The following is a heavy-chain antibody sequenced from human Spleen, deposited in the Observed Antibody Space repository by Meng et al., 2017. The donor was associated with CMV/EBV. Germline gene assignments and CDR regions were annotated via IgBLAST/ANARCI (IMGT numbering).Heavy chain of an antibody. CDR3: ARDNARYCSSATCNILPGMDA. V-gene: IGHV3-30-3*01. D-gene: IGHD2-2*02. Sequence: GESLKISCAASGFTFSSYAMHWVRQAPGKGLEWVAVISYDGSNKYYADSVKGRFTISRDNSKNTLYLQMNSLRAEDTAVYYCARDNARYCSSATCNILPGMDAWGQGTTVTVSS. J-gene: IGHJ6*02. CDR1: GFTFSSYA. CDR2: ISYDGSNK.